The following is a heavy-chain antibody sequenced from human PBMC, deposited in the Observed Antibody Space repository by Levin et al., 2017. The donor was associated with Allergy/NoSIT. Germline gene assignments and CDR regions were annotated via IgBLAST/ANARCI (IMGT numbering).Heavy chain of an antibody. Sequence: SQTLSLTCTVSCGSIRSSISYWGWIRQAPGKGLEWIGSIYNSGSTYYNPSLKSRVTTSVDTSKNQFSLKLSSVTAADTAVYYCARQCYDILTGYYNFDYWGQGTLVTVSS. D-gene: IGHD3-9*01. CDR3: ARQCYDILTGYYNFDY. J-gene: IGHJ4*02. V-gene: IGHV4-39*01. CDR2: IYNSGST. CDR1: CGSIRSSISY.